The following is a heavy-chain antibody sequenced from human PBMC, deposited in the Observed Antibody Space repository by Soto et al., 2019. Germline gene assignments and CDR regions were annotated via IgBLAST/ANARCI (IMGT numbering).Heavy chain of an antibody. Sequence: GGSLRLSCASSGFTFSSYSMNWVRQAPGKGLEWVSYISSSSSTIYYADSVKGRFTISRDNAKNSLYLQMNSLRAEDTAVYYCARDLNLGSFDYWGQGTLVTVSS. CDR3: ARDLNLGSFDY. V-gene: IGHV3-48*01. J-gene: IGHJ4*02. CDR2: ISSSSSTI. CDR1: GFTFSSYS.